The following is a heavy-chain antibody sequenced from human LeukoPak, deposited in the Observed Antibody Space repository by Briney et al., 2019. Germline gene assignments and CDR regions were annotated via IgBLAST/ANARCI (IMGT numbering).Heavy chain of an antibody. CDR3: ARDRVYGMDV. J-gene: IGHJ6*02. Sequence: TSETLSLTCTVSGGSISSYYWSWIRQPPGKGLEWIGYIYYSGSTNYNPSLKSRVTISVDTSKNQFSLKLSSVTAADTAVYYCARDRVYGMDVWGQGTTVTVPS. D-gene: IGHD3-10*01. CDR2: IYYSGST. V-gene: IGHV4-59*01. CDR1: GGSISSYY.